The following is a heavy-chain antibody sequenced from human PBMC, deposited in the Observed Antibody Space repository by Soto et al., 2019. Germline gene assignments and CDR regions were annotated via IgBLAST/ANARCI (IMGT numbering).Heavy chain of an antibody. CDR3: ERDRYYYGSGSFRWFDP. CDR1: GGSISSYY. CDR2: IYTSGST. D-gene: IGHD3-10*01. V-gene: IGHV4-4*07. J-gene: IGHJ5*02. Sequence: PSETLSLTCTVSGGSISSYYWSWIRQPAGKGLEWIGRIYTSGSTNYNPSLKSRVTMSVDTSKNQFSLKLSSVTAADTAVYYCERDRYYYGSGSFRWFDPWGQGTLVTVSS.